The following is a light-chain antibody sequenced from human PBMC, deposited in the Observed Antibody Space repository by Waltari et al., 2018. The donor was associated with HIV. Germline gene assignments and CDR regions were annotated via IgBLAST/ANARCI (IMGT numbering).Light chain of an antibody. CDR1: TGAVPSGPS. CDR3: LLSYSGARPV. CDR2: STT. V-gene: IGLV7-46*01. J-gene: IGLJ2*01. Sequence: QEVVTQAPSLPVSPGGTVTPTCGSSTGAVPSGPSPSRLQQRPGQAPRTLSYSTTNKHPWTPARCAGSLLGGKAALILSGAQPEDEADYNCLLSYSGARPVFGGGTKVSVL.